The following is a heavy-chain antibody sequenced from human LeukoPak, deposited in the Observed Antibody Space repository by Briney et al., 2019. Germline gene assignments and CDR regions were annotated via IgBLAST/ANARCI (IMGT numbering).Heavy chain of an antibody. V-gene: IGHV4-59*12. CDR2: IYHSGST. CDR1: GGSISSYY. Sequence: ETLSLTCTVSGGSISSYYWSWIRQPPGKGLEWIGYIYHSGSTYYNPSLKSRVTISVDRSKNQFSLKLSSVTAADTAVYYCAREGGNYGSWFDHWGQGTLVTVSS. CDR3: AREGGNYGSWFDH. D-gene: IGHD1-7*01. J-gene: IGHJ5*02.